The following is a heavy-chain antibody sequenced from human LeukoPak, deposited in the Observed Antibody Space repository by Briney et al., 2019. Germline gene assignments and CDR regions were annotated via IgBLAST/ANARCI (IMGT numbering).Heavy chain of an antibody. V-gene: IGHV1-69*05. D-gene: IGHD3-22*01. Sequence: GASVKVSCKASGGTFSSYGISWVRQAPGQGLEWMGGIIPIFGTVNYAERFQGRVTMTTDTSTSTAYMELRSLRSDDTAVYYCARVKSYYYDTSDKDAFDIWGQGTMVTVSS. CDR3: ARVKSYYYDTSDKDAFDI. J-gene: IGHJ3*02. CDR1: GGTFSSYG. CDR2: IIPIFGTV.